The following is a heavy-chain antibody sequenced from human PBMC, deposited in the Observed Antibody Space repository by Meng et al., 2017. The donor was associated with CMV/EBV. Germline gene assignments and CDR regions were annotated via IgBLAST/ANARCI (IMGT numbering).Heavy chain of an antibody. CDR2: IIPIFGTA. CDR3: ARGGGTIFGVVTNNWFDP. Sequence: FSSYAISWVRQAPGQGLEWMGGIIPIFGTANYAQKFQGRVTITTDESTSTAYMELSSLRSEDTAAYYCARGGGTIFGVVTNNWFDPWGQGTLVTVSS. CDR1: FSSYA. V-gene: IGHV1-69*05. D-gene: IGHD3-3*01. J-gene: IGHJ5*02.